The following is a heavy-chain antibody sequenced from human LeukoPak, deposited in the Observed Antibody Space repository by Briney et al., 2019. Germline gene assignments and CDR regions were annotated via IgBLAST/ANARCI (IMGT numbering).Heavy chain of an antibody. V-gene: IGHV4-59*08. CDR2: IYYSGST. D-gene: IGHD1-26*01. CDR3: ARLVYPWEGSWFDP. CDR1: GGSISSYY. Sequence: SETLSLTCTVSGGSISSYYWSWIRQPPGKGLEWIGYIYYSGSTNYNPSLESRVTISVDTSKNQFSLKLSSVTAADTAVYYCARLVYPWEGSWFDPWGQGTLVTVSS. J-gene: IGHJ5*02.